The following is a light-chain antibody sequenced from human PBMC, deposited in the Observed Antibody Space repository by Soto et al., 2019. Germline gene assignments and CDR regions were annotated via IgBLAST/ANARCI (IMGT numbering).Light chain of an antibody. CDR2: NAS. Sequence: IELTPSRTTLSLSPGRRPTPPSRASQSVSSFLVWYQQKPGQAPRLVIYNASSRATGIPDRFSGSVYGTDFNLTISRLETEDFAVYYCQQYGNSRGTFGQGTKVDIK. CDR3: QQYGNSRGT. J-gene: IGKJ1*01. V-gene: IGKV3-20*01. CDR1: QSVSSF.